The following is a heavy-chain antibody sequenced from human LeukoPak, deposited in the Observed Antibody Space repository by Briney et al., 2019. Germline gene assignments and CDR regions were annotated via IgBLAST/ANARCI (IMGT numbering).Heavy chain of an antibody. V-gene: IGHV1-46*01. J-gene: IGHJ4*02. CDR2: INPSGDST. CDR1: GYTFTSYD. CDR3: ASVLYCGADCYSGRYFFDY. D-gene: IGHD2-21*02. Sequence: ASVTLSCKASGYTFTSYDMHWVRQAPGQGLEWMGIINPSGDSTSYAQKFQGRVTMTRDTSTSTVYMELSSLRSEDTAVYYCASVLYCGADCYSGRYFFDYWGQGPLVTV.